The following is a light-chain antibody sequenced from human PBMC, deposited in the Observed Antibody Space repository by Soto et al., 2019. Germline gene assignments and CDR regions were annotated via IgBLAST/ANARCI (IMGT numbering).Light chain of an antibody. CDR2: SAS. V-gene: IGKV3-20*01. CDR1: QSFSSSN. Sequence: TQTPSTLSLSPGERATHSCGASQSFSSSNLAWYQHKPGQPPKLIVYSASRRATGIPDRFSGSGSGTDFTLTISRLEPEDFALFYYQQDGSPTPCT. J-gene: IGKJ2*02. CDR3: QQDGSPTPCT.